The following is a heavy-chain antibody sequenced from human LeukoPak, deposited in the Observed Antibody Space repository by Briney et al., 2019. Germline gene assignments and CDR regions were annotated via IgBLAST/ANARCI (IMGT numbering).Heavy chain of an antibody. Sequence: GGSLRLSCAASGFTFSSYSMNWVRQAPGKGLEWGSSIGSSSSYIYYADSVKGRFTISRDNAKNSLYLKMNSLRAEDTAVYYCARDPGGLRYFDWFPTRYYFDYWGQGTLVTVSS. V-gene: IGHV3-21*01. CDR1: GFTFSSYS. CDR2: IGSSSSYI. CDR3: ARDPGGLRYFDWFPTRYYFDY. D-gene: IGHD3-9*01. J-gene: IGHJ4*02.